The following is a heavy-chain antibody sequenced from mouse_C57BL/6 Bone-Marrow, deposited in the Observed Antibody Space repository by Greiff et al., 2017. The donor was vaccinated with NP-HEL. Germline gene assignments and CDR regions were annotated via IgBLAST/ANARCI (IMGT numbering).Heavy chain of an antibody. Sequence: VQLVESGPELVKPGASVKLSCKASGYTFTSYDINWVKQRPGQGLEWIGWIHPRDGSTKYNEKFKGKATLTVDKSSSTAYMELHSMPSEDSAVYFSARRSPLDYWGQGTTLTVSS. J-gene: IGHJ2*01. CDR1: GYTFTSYD. CDR2: IHPRDGST. V-gene: IGHV1-85*01. CDR3: ARRSPLDY.